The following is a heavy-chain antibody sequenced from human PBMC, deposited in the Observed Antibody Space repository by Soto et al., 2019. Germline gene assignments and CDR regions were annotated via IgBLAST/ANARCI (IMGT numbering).Heavy chain of an antibody. Sequence: SETLSLTCTVSGGSISSSGYYWGWIRQPPGKGLEWIGTIYYSGSTYYNPSLKSRVTISVDTSKNQFSLKLSSDDTAVYYCARPIRYYYERGGQSAWFDPWGQGTLVTVSS. CDR3: ARPIRYYYERGGQSAWFDP. J-gene: IGHJ5*02. CDR2: IYYSGST. V-gene: IGHV4-39*01. D-gene: IGHD3-22*01. CDR1: GGSISSSGYY.